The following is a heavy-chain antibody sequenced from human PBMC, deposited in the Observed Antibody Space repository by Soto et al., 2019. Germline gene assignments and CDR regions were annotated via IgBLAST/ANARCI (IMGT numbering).Heavy chain of an antibody. CDR2: INHSGST. CDR3: ARGHLSSWYYYYYGMDV. CDR1: GGSFSGYY. D-gene: IGHD6-13*01. Sequence: PSETLSLTCAVYGGSFSGYYWSWIRQPPGKGLEWIGEINHSGSTNYNPSLKSRVTISVDTSKNQFSLKLSSVTAADTAVYYCARGHLSSWYYYYYGMDVWGQGTTVTVSS. V-gene: IGHV4-34*01. J-gene: IGHJ6*02.